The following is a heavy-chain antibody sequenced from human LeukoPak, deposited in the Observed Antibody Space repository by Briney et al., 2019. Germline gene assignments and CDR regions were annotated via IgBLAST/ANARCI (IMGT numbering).Heavy chain of an antibody. V-gene: IGHV1-2*02. CDR1: GYTFTGYY. Sequence: ASVKVSCKASGYTFTGYYMHWVRQAPGQGLEWMGWINPNSGGTNYAQKFQGRVTMTRDTSISTAYMELSRLRSDDTAVYYCARDKQPLPYMYYFDYWGQGTLVTVSS. D-gene: IGHD2-2*02. J-gene: IGHJ4*02. CDR2: INPNSGGT. CDR3: ARDKQPLPYMYYFDY.